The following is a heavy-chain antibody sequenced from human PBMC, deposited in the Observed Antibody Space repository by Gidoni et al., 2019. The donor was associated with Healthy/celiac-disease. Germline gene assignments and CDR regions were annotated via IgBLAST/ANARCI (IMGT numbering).Heavy chain of an antibody. V-gene: IGHV3-15*07. J-gene: IGHJ6*02. D-gene: IGHD2-15*01. Sequence: EVQLVESGGGLVKPGGSLRLSCAAAGFTFSNAWMNWVRQAPGKGLEWVGRIKSKTDCGTTDYAAPVKGRFTISRDDSTNTLYLQMNSLKTEDTAVYYCTTEMGLLYYGMDVWGQGTTVTVSS. CDR2: IKSKTDCGTT. CDR1: GFTFSNAW. CDR3: TTEMGLLYYGMDV.